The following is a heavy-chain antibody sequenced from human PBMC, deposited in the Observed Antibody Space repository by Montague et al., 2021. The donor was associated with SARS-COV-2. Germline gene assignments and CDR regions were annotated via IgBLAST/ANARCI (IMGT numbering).Heavy chain of an antibody. CDR2: IHDSGST. D-gene: IGHD2-2*01. Sequence: SETLSLTCMVSGASIRSYSWSWIRQPPGKGLEWIGYIHDSGSTKYNPSLESRVTISVDTPKNQISLRLTSVSAADTAVYYCARHRCSDTNCYSTYYYGMDVWGQGTTVTVSS. CDR3: ARHRCSDTNCYSTYYYGMDV. J-gene: IGHJ6*02. V-gene: IGHV4-59*08. CDR1: GASIRSYS.